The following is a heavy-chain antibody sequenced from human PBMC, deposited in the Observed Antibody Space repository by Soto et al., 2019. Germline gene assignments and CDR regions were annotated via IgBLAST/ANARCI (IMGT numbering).Heavy chain of an antibody. D-gene: IGHD3-16*01. CDR2: ISYDGSNK. Sequence: QVPLVESGGGVLQPGRSLRLSCAASGFTVSSYGMHWVRQAPGKGLEWVAVISYDGSNKYYADSVKGRFTISRDNSKNTLYLQMNSLRAEDTAVYYCAEDLGHELMLMGYWGQGTLVIVSS. CDR3: AEDLGHELMLMGY. CDR1: GFTVSSYG. J-gene: IGHJ4*02. V-gene: IGHV3-30*18.